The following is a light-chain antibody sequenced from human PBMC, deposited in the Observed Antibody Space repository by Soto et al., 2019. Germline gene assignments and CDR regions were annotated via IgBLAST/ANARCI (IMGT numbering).Light chain of an antibody. J-gene: IGKJ5*01. CDR1: QSVSSN. CDR2: EAS. Sequence: EIVMTQSPATLSVSPGARSTLSCRASQSVSSNLAWYQQRPGQAPRLLIYEASDRATGIPARFSGSGSGTDFTLTINDLEPEDSAVYYCQQRSNWPHFGQGTRLEI. CDR3: QQRSNWPH. V-gene: IGKV3-11*01.